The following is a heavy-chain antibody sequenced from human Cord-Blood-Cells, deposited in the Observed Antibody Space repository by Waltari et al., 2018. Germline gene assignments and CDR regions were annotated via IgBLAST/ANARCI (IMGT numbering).Heavy chain of an antibody. CDR1: GFTFSSYA. CDR2: ISYDGSNK. V-gene: IGHV3-30-3*01. CDR3: ARDEGAEHENLEGYFDL. D-gene: IGHD1-1*01. Sequence: QVQLVESGGGVVQPGRSLRLSCAASGFTFSSYAMHWVRQAPGKGLEWVAVISYDGSNKYYADSVKGRFTISRDNSKNTLYLQMNSLRAEDTAVYYCARDEGAEHENLEGYFDLWGRGTLVTVSS. J-gene: IGHJ2*01.